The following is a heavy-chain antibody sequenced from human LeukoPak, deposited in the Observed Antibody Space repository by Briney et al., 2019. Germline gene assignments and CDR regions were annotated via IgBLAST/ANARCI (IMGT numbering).Heavy chain of an antibody. CDR2: IIPIFGTA. D-gene: IGHD6-6*01. CDR1: GGTFSSYA. V-gene: IGHV1-69*05. J-gene: IGHJ6*03. Sequence: SVKVSCKASGGTFSSYAISWVRQAPGQGLEWMGGIIPIFGTANYAQKFQGRVTITTDESTSTAYMELSSLRSEDTAVYYCATKYSSSYYYYYYMDVWGKGATVTVSS. CDR3: ATKYSSSYYYYYYMDV.